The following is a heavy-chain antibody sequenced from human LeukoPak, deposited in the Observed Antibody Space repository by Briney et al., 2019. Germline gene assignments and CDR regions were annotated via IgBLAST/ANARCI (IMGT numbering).Heavy chain of an antibody. J-gene: IGHJ4*02. Sequence: SETLSLTCTVSGGSMSSYYWSWIRQPPGKGLEWIGYIYYNGKTNYSPSLNSRVTISVETSRNQFSLKLNSVTAADTAVYYCARGGWSVDYWGQGTLVTVSS. CDR1: GGSMSSYY. V-gene: IGHV4-59*08. CDR2: IYYNGKT. CDR3: ARGGWSVDY. D-gene: IGHD6-19*01.